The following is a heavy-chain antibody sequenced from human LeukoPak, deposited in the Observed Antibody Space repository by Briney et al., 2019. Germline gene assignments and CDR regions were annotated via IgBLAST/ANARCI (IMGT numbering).Heavy chain of an antibody. J-gene: IGHJ4*02. CDR1: GYTFTSYG. D-gene: IGHD3-10*01. CDR3: ARAVLLWSQADY. CDR2: ISAYNGNT. V-gene: IGHV1-18*01. Sequence: ASVKVSCTASGYTFTSYGISWVRQAPGQGLEWMGWISAYNGNTNYAQKLQGRVTMTTDTSTSTAYMELRSLRSDDTAVYYCARAVLLWSQADYWGQGTLVTVSS.